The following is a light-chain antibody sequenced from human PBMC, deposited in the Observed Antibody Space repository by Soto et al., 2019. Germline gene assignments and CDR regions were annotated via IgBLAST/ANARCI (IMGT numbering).Light chain of an antibody. CDR2: GAS. CDR3: QQYDSSPKT. V-gene: IGKV3-20*01. J-gene: IGKJ1*01. Sequence: IVMTHSPATLSVSRGERATLSFRASQSVSSSYLAWYQQKPGQAPRLLIYGASSRATGIPDRFSGSGSGTDFTLTISRLEPEDFAVYYCQQYDSSPKTFGQGTKVDNK. CDR1: QSVSSSY.